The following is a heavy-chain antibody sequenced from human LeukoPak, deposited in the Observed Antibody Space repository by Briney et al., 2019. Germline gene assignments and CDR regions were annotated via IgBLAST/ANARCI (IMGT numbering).Heavy chain of an antibody. V-gene: IGHV3-49*03. Sequence: GGSLRLSCTASGFTFGDYAMSWFRQAPGKGLEWVGFIRSKAYGGTTEYAASVKGRFTISRDDSKSIAYLQMNSLKTEDTAVYYCAREFTIFGVVFDYWGQGTLVTVSS. D-gene: IGHD3-3*01. J-gene: IGHJ4*02. CDR3: AREFTIFGVVFDY. CDR2: IRSKAYGGTT. CDR1: GFTFGDYA.